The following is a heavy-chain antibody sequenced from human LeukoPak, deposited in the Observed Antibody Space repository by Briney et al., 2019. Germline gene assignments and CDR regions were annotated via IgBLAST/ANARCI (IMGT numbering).Heavy chain of an antibody. CDR1: GFTFDDYA. CDR3: AKDPVGYGGNYSDY. V-gene: IGHV3-9*01. CDR2: ISWNSGSI. J-gene: IGHJ4*02. Sequence: GGSLRLSCAASGFTFDDYAMHGVRQAPGKGLEWVSGISWNSGSIGYADSVKGRFTISRDNSKNSLHLQMNSLRAEDTALYYCAKDPVGYGGNYSDYWGQGTLVTVSS. D-gene: IGHD4-23*01.